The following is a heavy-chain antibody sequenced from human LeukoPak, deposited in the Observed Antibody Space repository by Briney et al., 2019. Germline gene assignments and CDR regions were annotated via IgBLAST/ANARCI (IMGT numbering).Heavy chain of an antibody. D-gene: IGHD3-10*01. CDR1: GFTFNDYY. J-gene: IGHJ3*02. V-gene: IGHV3-11*06. CDR3: ARDGSGLDAFDI. CDR2: ISSSSSYT. Sequence: PGGSLRLSCAASGFTFNDYYMSWIRQAPGKGLEWVSYISSSSSYTNYADSVKGRFTISRDNAKNSLYLQMNSLRAEDTAVYYCARDGSGLDAFDIWGQGTMVTVSS.